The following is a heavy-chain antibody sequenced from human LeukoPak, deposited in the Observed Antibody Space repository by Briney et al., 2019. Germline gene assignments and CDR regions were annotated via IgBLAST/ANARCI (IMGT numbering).Heavy chain of an antibody. J-gene: IGHJ1*01. CDR2: INHSGST. CDR3: ARGRGVYWVKAAEYFQH. V-gene: IGHV4-34*01. D-gene: IGHD3-10*01. CDR1: GGSFSGYY. Sequence: SETLSLTCAVYGGSFSGYYWSWIRQPPGKGLEWIGEINHSGSTNYNPSLKSRITISVDTSKNQFSLKLSSVTAADTAVYYCARGRGVYWVKAAEYFQHWGQGTLVTVSS.